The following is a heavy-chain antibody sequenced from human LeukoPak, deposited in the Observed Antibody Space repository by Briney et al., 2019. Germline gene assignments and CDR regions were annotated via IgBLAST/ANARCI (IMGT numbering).Heavy chain of an antibody. J-gene: IGHJ4*02. CDR3: ARGGPSGSHTAY. CDR1: GGSISSGSYY. Sequence: PSETLSLTCTVPGGSISSGSYYRGWIRQPPGKGLEWLGSIYYSGSTYYNPSLRSRATISVDTPKNQFSLKLGSVTAAGTAVYSCARGGPSGSHTAYWGQGTLGNGSS. CDR2: IYYSGST. D-gene: IGHD1-26*01. V-gene: IGHV4-39*07.